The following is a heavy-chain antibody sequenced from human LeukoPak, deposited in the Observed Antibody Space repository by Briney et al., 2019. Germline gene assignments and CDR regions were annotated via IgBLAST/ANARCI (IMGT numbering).Heavy chain of an antibody. J-gene: IGHJ6*02. D-gene: IGHD3-10*02. V-gene: IGHV3-23*05. Sequence: PGGSLGLSCVAPGFSFSAYAMTWVRQTPGKGLEWVSSIGSDNKPHYSESVKGRFAISRDNSKSMLFLQLNSLRAEDTALYYCARGLHYYVAMDVWGQGTTVTVSS. CDR1: GFSFSAYA. CDR2: IGSDNKP. CDR3: ARGLHYYVAMDV.